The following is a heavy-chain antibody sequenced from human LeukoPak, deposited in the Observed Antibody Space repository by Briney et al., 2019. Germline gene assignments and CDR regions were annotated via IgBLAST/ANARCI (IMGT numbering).Heavy chain of an antibody. CDR1: GGSFSGYY. D-gene: IGHD5-18*01. CDR2: INHSGST. CDR3: ARGGYSYGYGKLLYYFDY. V-gene: IGHV4-34*01. J-gene: IGHJ4*02. Sequence: SETLSLTCAVYGGSFSGYYWSWIRQPPGKGLEWIGEINHSGSTNYNPSLKSRVTISVDTSKNQFSLKLSSVTAADTAVYYCARGGYSYGYGKLLYYFDYWGQGTLVTVSS.